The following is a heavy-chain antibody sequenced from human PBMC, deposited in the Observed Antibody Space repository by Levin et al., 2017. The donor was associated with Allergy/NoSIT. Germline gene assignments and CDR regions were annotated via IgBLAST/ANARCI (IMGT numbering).Heavy chain of an antibody. Sequence: PGGSLRLSCAASGFTFSSYAMHWVRQAPGKGLEYVSAISSNGGSTYYANSVKGRFTISRDNSKNTLYLQMGSLRAEDMAVYYCARAKGLGIPYDAFDIWGQGTMVTVSS. D-gene: IGHD7-27*01. CDR3: ARAKGLGIPYDAFDI. CDR1: GFTFSSYA. CDR2: ISSNGGST. J-gene: IGHJ3*02. V-gene: IGHV3-64*01.